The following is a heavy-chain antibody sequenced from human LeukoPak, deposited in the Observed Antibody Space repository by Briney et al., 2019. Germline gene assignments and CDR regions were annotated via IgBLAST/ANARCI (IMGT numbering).Heavy chain of an antibody. V-gene: IGHV3-49*04. D-gene: IGHD3-22*01. CDR2: IRSNGCGGTT. CDR1: GFTFGGYA. J-gene: IGHJ4*02. CDR3: TRGATMVVVVERYYFDY. Sequence: PGGSLRLSCTASGFTFGGYAMSWVRQAPGEGLEWVGFIRSNGCGGTTEYAASVKGRFTISRADSKSFAHLNMISLKTEAAAVFYCTRGATMVVVVERYYFDYWGQGTLVTVSS.